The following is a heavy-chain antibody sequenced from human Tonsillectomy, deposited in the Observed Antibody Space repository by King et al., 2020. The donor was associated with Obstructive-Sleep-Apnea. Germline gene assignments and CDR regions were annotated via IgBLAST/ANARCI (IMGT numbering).Heavy chain of an antibody. J-gene: IGHJ4*02. V-gene: IGHV4-59*01. D-gene: IGHD6-19*01. CDR2: IFYTGTT. Sequence: VPLQESGPGLVKPSENLSLTCTVSGGSIRSYYWSWIRQAPGKGLEWIGYIFYTGTTKYNPSLKSRLSMSLDTSKNQFSLKLSSVTAADTALYYCARAGEGVAGSGRFDYWGQGTQVTVSS. CDR1: GGSIRSYY. CDR3: ARAGEGVAGSGRFDY.